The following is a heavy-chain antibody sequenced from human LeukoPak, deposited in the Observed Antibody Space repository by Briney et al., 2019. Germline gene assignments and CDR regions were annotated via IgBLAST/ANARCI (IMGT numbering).Heavy chain of an antibody. CDR2: IITYNGNT. D-gene: IGHD3-3*01. V-gene: IGHV1-18*01. CDR3: ARDTNTTPNLYYDFWSGTVFDY. Sequence: ASVNVSWKASGYTFTSSGISWVRQAPGQGLEWMGWIITYNGNTKYAQKLQGRVTMTTNTSTSTDYMELRSLRSDDTAVYYCARDTNTTPNLYYDFWSGTVFDYWGQGTLVTVSS. CDR1: GYTFTSSG. J-gene: IGHJ4*02.